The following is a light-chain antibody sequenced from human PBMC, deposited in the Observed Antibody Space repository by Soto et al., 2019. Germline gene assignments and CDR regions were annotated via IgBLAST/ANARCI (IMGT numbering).Light chain of an antibody. V-gene: IGKV1-27*01. CDR2: AAS. J-gene: IGKJ3*01. CDR3: QKYDSAPLT. CDR1: QAIGPY. Sequence: DIQMTQSPSSLSASIVDEVTVTCRASQAIGPYLAWYQKKPGKGPKLLIYAASTLQSGVPSRFSGSRSGTDFTLTISSLQPEDVATYYCQKYDSAPLTFGPGTKVDIK.